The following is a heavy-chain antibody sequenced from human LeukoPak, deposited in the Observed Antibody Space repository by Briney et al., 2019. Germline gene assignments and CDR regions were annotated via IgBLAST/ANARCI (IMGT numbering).Heavy chain of an antibody. CDR2: TYYSGST. CDR1: GGSISNYY. CDR3: ARHAARGASYYYGSGDNWFDP. J-gene: IGHJ5*02. V-gene: IGHV4-59*08. D-gene: IGHD3-10*01. Sequence: PSETLSLTCAVSGGSISNYYWSWIRQHPGKGLEWIGYTYYSGSTNYNPSLKSRVTISVDTSKNQFSLKLSSVTAADTAVYYCARHAARGASYYYGSGDNWFDPWGQGTLVTVSS.